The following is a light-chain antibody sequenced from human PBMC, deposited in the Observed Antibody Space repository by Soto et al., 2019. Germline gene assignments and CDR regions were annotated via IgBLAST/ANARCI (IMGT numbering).Light chain of an antibody. CDR2: DAS. V-gene: IGKV3-11*01. J-gene: IGKJ4*01. CDR1: QSVSSY. Sequence: EIVLTQSPATLSLSPWERATLSCRASQSVSSYLAWYQQKPGQAPRLLIYDASNRATGIPARFSGSGSGTDFALTISSLEPEDFAVYYCQPRSNWPLTFGGGTKVPIK. CDR3: QPRSNWPLT.